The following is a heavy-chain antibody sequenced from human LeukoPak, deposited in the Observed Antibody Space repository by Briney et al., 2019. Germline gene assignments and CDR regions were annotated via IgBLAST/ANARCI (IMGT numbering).Heavy chain of an antibody. CDR1: GGSISSGGYY. V-gene: IGHV4-31*03. D-gene: IGHD3-16*01. J-gene: IGHJ4*02. CDR3: AREVGGDGDYFVY. Sequence: SETLSLTCTVSGGSISSGGYYWSWIRQHPGKGLEWIGDIHYSGSTYHNPSLKSRVTISVDTSKNQFSLKLSSVTAADTAVYYCAREVGGDGDYFVYWGQGTLVTVSS. CDR2: IHYSGST.